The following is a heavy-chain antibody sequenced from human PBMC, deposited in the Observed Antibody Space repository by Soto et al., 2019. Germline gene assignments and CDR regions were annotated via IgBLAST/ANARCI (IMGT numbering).Heavy chain of an antibody. D-gene: IGHD3-22*01. CDR2: INSDGTSS. CDR3: SSYYFLSSHHLPYA. V-gene: IGHV3-74*01. J-gene: IGHJ5*01. Sequence: PGGSLRLSCQASGLTFRRYWMHWVRQVPGKGLFWVSSINSDGTSSSYADSVKGRFTISRDNAKNTVYLQMNSLRAEDTAIYYCSSYYFLSSHHLPYAWGQGTMVTVSS. CDR1: GLTFRRYW.